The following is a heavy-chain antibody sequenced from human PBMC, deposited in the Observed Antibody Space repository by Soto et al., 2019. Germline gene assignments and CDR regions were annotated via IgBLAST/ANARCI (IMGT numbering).Heavy chain of an antibody. J-gene: IGHJ6*02. Sequence: QVQLVQSGAEVKKPGSSVKVSCKASGGTFSSYAISWVRQAPGQGLEWMGGIIPIFGTANYAQKFQGRVTITADESTSTAYMELSSLRSEDTAVYCCASWVYDFWSGYWDGMDVWGQGTTVTVSS. V-gene: IGHV1-69*01. CDR1: GGTFSSYA. CDR3: ASWVYDFWSGYWDGMDV. CDR2: IIPIFGTA. D-gene: IGHD3-3*01.